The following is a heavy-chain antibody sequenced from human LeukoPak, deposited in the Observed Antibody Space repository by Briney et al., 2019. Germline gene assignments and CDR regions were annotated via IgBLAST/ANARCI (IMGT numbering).Heavy chain of an antibody. Sequence: SETLSLTCTVSGGSISSYYWSWIRQPPGKGLEWIGYIYYSGSTSYNPSLKSRVTISVDTSKNQFSLKLSSVTAADTAVYYCARKTTTVTRYYYYYYMDVWGKGTTVTVSS. J-gene: IGHJ6*03. CDR3: ARKTTTVTRYYYYYYMDV. D-gene: IGHD4-11*01. CDR2: IYYSGST. CDR1: GGSISSYY. V-gene: IGHV4-59*12.